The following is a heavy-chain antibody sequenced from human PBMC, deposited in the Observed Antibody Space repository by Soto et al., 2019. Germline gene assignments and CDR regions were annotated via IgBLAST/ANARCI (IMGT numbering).Heavy chain of an antibody. Sequence: ASVKVSCKASGYTFTGYYMHWVRQAPGQGLEWMGWINPNSGGTNYAQKFQGRVTMTRDTSISTAYVELRGLRSDDTAVYYCARDSSGYYYDYWGQGTLVTVSS. CDR3: ARDSSGYYYDY. CDR1: GYTFTGYY. CDR2: INPNSGGT. J-gene: IGHJ4*02. D-gene: IGHD3-22*01. V-gene: IGHV1-2*02.